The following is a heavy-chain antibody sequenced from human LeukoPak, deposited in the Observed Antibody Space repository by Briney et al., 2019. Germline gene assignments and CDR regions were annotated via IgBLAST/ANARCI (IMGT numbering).Heavy chain of an antibody. Sequence: GGSLRLSCAASGFTFSSYSMNWVRQAPGKGLEWVSSIISSSSYIYYADSVKGRFTISRDNAKNSLYLQMNSLRAEDTAVYYCARDRWSTKDVDTDEEFDYWGQGTLVTVSS. V-gene: IGHV3-21*01. CDR3: ARDRWSTKDVDTDEEFDY. J-gene: IGHJ4*02. CDR1: GFTFSSYS. D-gene: IGHD5-18*01. CDR2: IISSSSYI.